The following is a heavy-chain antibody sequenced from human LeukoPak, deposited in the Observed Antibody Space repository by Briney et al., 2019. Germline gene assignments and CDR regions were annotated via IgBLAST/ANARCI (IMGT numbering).Heavy chain of an antibody. CDR1: GFIFEKNG. D-gene: IGHD2-21*01. V-gene: IGHV3-30*02. CDR3: AKDADWACDY. CDR2: IRHHGNDD. Sequence: GGSLRLSCAASGFIFEKNGMHWVRQAPGKGLEWVAYIRHHGNDDYYVDSVKGRFTVSRDNSKNMMYPQMNSLRAEDTAVYYCAKDADWACDYWGQGTLVTVSS. J-gene: IGHJ4*02.